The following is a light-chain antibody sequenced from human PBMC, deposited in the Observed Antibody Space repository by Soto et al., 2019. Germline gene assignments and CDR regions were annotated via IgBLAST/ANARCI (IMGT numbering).Light chain of an antibody. CDR2: DAS. CDR1: QSVSSS. V-gene: IGKV3-11*01. J-gene: IGKJ4*01. Sequence: EIVLTQSPATLSLSPGETATLSCRASQSVSSSLAWYQQKPGQPPRLLIYDASNRATGIPARFSGSGSGTDVTLTISSLEPEDFAVYYCQQRSSWPLTFGGGTKVEIK. CDR3: QQRSSWPLT.